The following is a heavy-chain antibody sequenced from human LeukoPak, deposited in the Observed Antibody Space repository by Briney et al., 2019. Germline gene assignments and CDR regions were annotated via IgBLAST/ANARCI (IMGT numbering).Heavy chain of an antibody. Sequence: NASETLSLTCTVSGGSISSYYWSWIRQPAGKGLEWIGRIYTSGSTNCNPSLKSRVTMSVDTSKNQFSLKLSSVTAADTAVYYCARARIAAAGYAFDIWGQGTMVTVSS. CDR3: ARARIAAAGYAFDI. J-gene: IGHJ3*02. D-gene: IGHD6-13*01. CDR2: IYTSGST. V-gene: IGHV4-4*07. CDR1: GGSISSYY.